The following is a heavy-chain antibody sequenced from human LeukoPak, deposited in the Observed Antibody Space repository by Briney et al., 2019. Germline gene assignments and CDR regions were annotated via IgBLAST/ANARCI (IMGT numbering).Heavy chain of an antibody. CDR3: ARAGAPVLYYYYGMDV. CDR1: GYTFTSYG. CDR2: INGGNGNR. J-gene: IGHJ6*02. V-gene: IGHV1-3*01. Sequence: GASVKVSCKASGYTFTSYGMHWVRQAPGQRLEWMGWINGGNGNRKYSQKLQGRVTITRDTSASTAYMELSSLRSEDTAVYYCARAGAPVLYYYYGMDVWGQGTTVTVSS.